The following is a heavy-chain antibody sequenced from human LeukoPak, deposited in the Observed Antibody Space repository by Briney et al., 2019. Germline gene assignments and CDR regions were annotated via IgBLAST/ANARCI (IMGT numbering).Heavy chain of an antibody. Sequence: GASVKVSCKASGYTFSSYDINWVRQATGQGLDWMGWMNPNSGNTGYAQKFQGRVTITTNTSISTAYMELSSLTSEDTAVYYCATASLGSGSYSTFERFDPWGQGTLVTVSS. CDR3: ATASLGSGSYSTFERFDP. D-gene: IGHD3-10*01. CDR1: GYTFSSYD. CDR2: MNPNSGNT. V-gene: IGHV1-8*03. J-gene: IGHJ5*02.